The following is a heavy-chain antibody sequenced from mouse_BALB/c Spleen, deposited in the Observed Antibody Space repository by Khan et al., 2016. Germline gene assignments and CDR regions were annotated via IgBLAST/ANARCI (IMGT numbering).Heavy chain of an antibody. Sequence: EVELVESGGGLVKPGGSLKLSCAAAGFTFSGYAMSWVRQTPEKRLEWVASISSGGSSFYPDILKGRFTISRDNARHILYLQMSSLRAEDTGMYYCASKVYYFDYWGQGTTLTVSS. CDR3: ASKVYYFDY. V-gene: IGHV5-6-5*01. CDR2: ISSGGSS. J-gene: IGHJ2*01. CDR1: GFTFSGYA.